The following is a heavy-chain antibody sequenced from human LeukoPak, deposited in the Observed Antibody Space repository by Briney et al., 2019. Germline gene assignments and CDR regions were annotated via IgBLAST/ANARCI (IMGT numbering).Heavy chain of an antibody. CDR3: AKRDYYDSSGFSPLFQH. J-gene: IGHJ1*01. D-gene: IGHD3-22*01. Sequence: GGSLRLSCAASGFTFSSYAMSWVRQAPGKGLEFVSAISGDTGSTFYADSVKGRFTVSRDNSQNTLYLQLNSLRAEDTAVYYCAKRDYYDSSGFSPLFQHWGQGTLVTVSS. CDR2: ISGDTGST. V-gene: IGHV3-23*01. CDR1: GFTFSSYA.